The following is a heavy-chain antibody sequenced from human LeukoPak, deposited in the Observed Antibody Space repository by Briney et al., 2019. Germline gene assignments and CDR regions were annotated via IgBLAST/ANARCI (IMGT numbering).Heavy chain of an antibody. CDR2: ISGSGGST. Sequence: AGGSLRLSCAASGFTFSSYGMSWVRQAPGKGLEWVSAISGSGGSTYYADSVKGRFTISRDNAKNSLYLQMNSLRAEDTAVYYCARVSEGGATFSDYWGQGTLVTVSS. D-gene: IGHD1-26*01. V-gene: IGHV3-23*01. CDR1: GFTFSSYG. J-gene: IGHJ4*02. CDR3: ARVSEGGATFSDY.